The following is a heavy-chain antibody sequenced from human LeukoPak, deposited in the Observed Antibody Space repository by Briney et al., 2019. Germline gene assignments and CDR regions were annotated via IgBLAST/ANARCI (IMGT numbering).Heavy chain of an antibody. CDR3: ARLRRVDYFDY. V-gene: IGHV4-59*08. CDR1: RASISGYY. CDR2: VYYSGDT. J-gene: IGHJ4*02. Sequence: SETLSLTCTVSRASISGYYWSWVRQPPGQGLEWIGYVYYSGDTNYNPSLKSRVTISVDTSKNQFSLKLSSVTAADTAVYYCARLRRVDYFDYWGQGTLVTVSS. D-gene: IGHD2-15*01.